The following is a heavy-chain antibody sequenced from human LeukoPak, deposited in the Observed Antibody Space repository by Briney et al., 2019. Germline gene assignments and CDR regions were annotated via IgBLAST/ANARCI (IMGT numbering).Heavy chain of an antibody. Sequence: GSLRLSCAASGFNVSSNYMSWVRQAPGKGLEWIGSIYYSGSTYYNPSLKSRVTISVDTSKNQFSLKLSSVTAADTAVYYCARASVGSGWYGGGFDYWGQGTLVTVSS. D-gene: IGHD6-19*01. CDR1: GFNVSSNY. V-gene: IGHV4-4*02. CDR2: IYYSGST. CDR3: ARASVGSGWYGGGFDY. J-gene: IGHJ4*02.